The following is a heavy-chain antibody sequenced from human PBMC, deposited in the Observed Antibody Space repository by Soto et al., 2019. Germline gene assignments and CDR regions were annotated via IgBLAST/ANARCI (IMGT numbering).Heavy chain of an antibody. J-gene: IGHJ4*02. D-gene: IGHD1-1*01. CDR3: ARTLPNRQLFDS. CDR1: GGSFSGYY. CDR2: INHRGST. Sequence: SETLSLTCAVYGGSFSGYYWSWIRQPPGKGLEWIGEINHRGSTNYNPSLKSRVTISVDTSKNQFSLRLSSVTAAGTAVYYCARTLPNRQLFDSWSQGTLVTVSS. V-gene: IGHV4-34*01.